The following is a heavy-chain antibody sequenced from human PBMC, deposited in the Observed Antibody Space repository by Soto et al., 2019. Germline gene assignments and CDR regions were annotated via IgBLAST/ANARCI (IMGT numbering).Heavy chain of an antibody. D-gene: IGHD2-2*01. CDR2: ISSSYI. CDR1: GFTFSSYS. Sequence: RSLRLSCAASGFTFSSYSMNWVRQAPGKGLEWVSSISSSYIYYADSVKGRFTISRDNAKNSLYLQMNSLRAEDTAVYYCARDTLEDYCSSTSCYYYGMDVWGQGTTVTVSS. V-gene: IGHV3-21*01. CDR3: ARDTLEDYCSSTSCYYYGMDV. J-gene: IGHJ6*02.